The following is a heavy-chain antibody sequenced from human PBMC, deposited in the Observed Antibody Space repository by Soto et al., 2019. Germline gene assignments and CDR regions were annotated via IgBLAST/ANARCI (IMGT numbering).Heavy chain of an antibody. V-gene: IGHV3-23*01. CDR1: GFTFSSYA. CDR2: ISGSGVST. CDR3: AKARHYSSSWSEFDY. Sequence: EVQLLESGGGLLQPGGSLRLSCAASGFTFSSYAMSWVRQAPGKGLEWVSVISGSGVSTYYADSVKGRFTISRDNSKITVNLQINSLIAEDTAVYYCAKARHYSSSWSEFDYGGQGTLVTVSS. D-gene: IGHD6-13*01. J-gene: IGHJ4*02.